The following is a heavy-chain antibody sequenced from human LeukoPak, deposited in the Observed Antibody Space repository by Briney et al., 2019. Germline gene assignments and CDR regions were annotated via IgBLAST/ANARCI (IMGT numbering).Heavy chain of an antibody. CDR2: INPNSGGT. Sequence: ASVKVSCKASGYTFTGYYMHRVRQAPGQGLEWMGWINPNSGGTNYAQKFQGRVTMTRDKSISTAYLQWSSLKASDTAMYYCARQIMGYSYDYWGQGTLVTVSS. CDR3: ARQIMGYSYDY. D-gene: IGHD5-18*01. CDR1: GYTFTGYY. J-gene: IGHJ4*02. V-gene: IGHV1-2*02.